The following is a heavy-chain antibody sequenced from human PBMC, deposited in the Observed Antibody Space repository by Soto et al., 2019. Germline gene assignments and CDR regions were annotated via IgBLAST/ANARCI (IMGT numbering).Heavy chain of an antibody. CDR1: GGTLSSYA. J-gene: IGHJ4*02. Sequence: SVKVSCKASGGTLSSYAVSWVRQAPGQGLEWMGGIIPIFGTANYAQKFQGRVTITADESTSTAYMELSSLRSEDTAVYYCAREERPGFYFDYWGQGTLLTVSS. D-gene: IGHD3-10*01. CDR3: AREERPGFYFDY. CDR2: IIPIFGTA. V-gene: IGHV1-69*13.